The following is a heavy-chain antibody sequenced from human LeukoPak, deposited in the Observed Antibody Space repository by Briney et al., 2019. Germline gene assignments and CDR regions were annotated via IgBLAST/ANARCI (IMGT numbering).Heavy chain of an antibody. D-gene: IGHD6-13*01. V-gene: IGHV4-38-2*02. CDR3: ARVTGYMTEDYFDC. CDR1: GYSISSGYY. J-gene: IGHJ4*02. Sequence: SETLSLTCTVSGYSISSGYYWGWIRQPPGKGLEWIGSIYHSGSTYYNPSLKSRVTISVDTSKNQFSLKLSSVTAADTAVYYCARVTGYMTEDYFDCWGQGTLITVSS. CDR2: IYHSGST.